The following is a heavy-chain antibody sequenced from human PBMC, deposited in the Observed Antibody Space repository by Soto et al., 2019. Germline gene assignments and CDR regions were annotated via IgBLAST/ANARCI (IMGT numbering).Heavy chain of an antibody. CDR1: GGTFSTFG. V-gene: IGHV1-69*13. Sequence: SVKVSCKASGGTFSTFGISWVRQAPGQGLEWMGGIIPFFGTARYSQKFEDRITITADESTNTVYMVLRSLTSEDTAIYYCAKSAPMDAGDKYYYDFWGQGALVTVSS. J-gene: IGHJ4*02. CDR3: AKSAPMDAGDKYYYDF. D-gene: IGHD4-17*01. CDR2: IIPFFGTA.